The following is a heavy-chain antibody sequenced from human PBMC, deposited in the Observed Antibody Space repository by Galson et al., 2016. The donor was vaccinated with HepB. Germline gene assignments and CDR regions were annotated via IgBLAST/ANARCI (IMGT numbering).Heavy chain of an antibody. D-gene: IGHD3-9*01. Sequence: SLRLSCAASGFTFSRFWMHWVRQFPGKGLVWVSGIKSDGSSTGYAESVKGRFTISRDNAKNSLFLQMNSLRPEDTAFYYCARDPRYNILTGYYNAWGQGTLVAVSS. CDR2: IKSDGSST. V-gene: IGHV3-74*01. CDR3: ARDPRYNILTGYYNA. CDR1: GFTFSRFW. J-gene: IGHJ5*02.